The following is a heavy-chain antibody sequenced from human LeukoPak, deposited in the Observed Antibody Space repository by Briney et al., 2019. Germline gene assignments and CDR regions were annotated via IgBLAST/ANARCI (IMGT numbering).Heavy chain of an antibody. D-gene: IGHD3-16*02. Sequence: GGSLRLSCAASGLTLSDYYMSWIRQAPGKGLEWVSYISSSSSYINYADSVKGRFTISRDNAKNSLYLQMNSLRADDTAVYYCARERLGELSYHDYWGQGTLVTVSS. CDR1: GLTLSDYY. CDR2: ISSSSSYI. V-gene: IGHV3-11*05. CDR3: ARERLGELSYHDY. J-gene: IGHJ4*02.